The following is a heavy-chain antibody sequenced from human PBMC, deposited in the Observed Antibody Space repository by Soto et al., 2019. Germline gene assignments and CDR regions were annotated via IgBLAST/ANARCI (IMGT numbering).Heavy chain of an antibody. D-gene: IGHD3-9*01. CDR2: ISSSSSYT. Sequence: GGYLRLSCAASGFTFSDYYMSWIRQAPGKGLEWVSYISSSSSYTNYADSVKGRFTISRDNAKNSLYLQMISLRAEDTAVYYCARESASTIPEDYLVYWGQGTLVTGSS. J-gene: IGHJ4*02. CDR3: ARESASTIPEDYLVY. V-gene: IGHV3-11*06. CDR1: GFTFSDYY.